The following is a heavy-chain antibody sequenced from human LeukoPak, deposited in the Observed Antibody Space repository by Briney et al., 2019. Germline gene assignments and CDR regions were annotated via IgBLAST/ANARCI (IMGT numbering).Heavy chain of an antibody. V-gene: IGHV4-34*01. CDR2: INHSGST. CDR1: GGSFSGYY. D-gene: IGHD2-2*01. Sequence: SETLSLTCAVYGGSFSGYYWSWIRQPPGKGLEWIGEINHSGSTNYNPSLKSRVTISVDTSKNQFSLKLSSVTAADTAVCYCAKGGAFSPRGYCSSTSWYAFDYWGQGTLVTVSS. J-gene: IGHJ4*02. CDR3: AKGGAFSPRGYCSSTSWYAFDY.